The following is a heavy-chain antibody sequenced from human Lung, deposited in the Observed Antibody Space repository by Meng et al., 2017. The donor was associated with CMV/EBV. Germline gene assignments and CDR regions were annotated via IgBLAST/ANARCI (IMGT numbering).Heavy chain of an antibody. D-gene: IGHD1-26*01. J-gene: IGHJ6*02. CDR2: ISSSSSYI. CDR1: GFTFSSYS. Sequence: GESXKISCAASGFTFSSYSMNWVRQAPGKGLEWVSSISSSSSYIYYADSVKGRFTISRDNAKNSLYLQMNSLRAEDTAVYYCARDRGGSYDDDYYYGMDVWXQGTXVTVSS. CDR3: ARDRGGSYDDDYYYGMDV. V-gene: IGHV3-21*01.